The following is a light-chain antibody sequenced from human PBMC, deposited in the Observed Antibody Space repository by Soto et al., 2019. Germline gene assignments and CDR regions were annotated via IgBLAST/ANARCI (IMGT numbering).Light chain of an antibody. V-gene: IGLV2-11*01. Sequence: QSVLTQPRSVSGSPGQSVTISCTGTSSDVGGYNYVSWYQQHPGKAPKLMIYDVSKRPSGVPDHFSGSKSGNTASLTISGLQAEDEADYYCCSYAGSYTHYVFGTGTKVTVL. CDR3: CSYAGSYTHYV. CDR1: SSDVGGYNY. J-gene: IGLJ1*01. CDR2: DVS.